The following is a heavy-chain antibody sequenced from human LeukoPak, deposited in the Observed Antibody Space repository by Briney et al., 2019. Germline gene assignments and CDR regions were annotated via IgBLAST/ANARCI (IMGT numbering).Heavy chain of an antibody. CDR2: ISSSGSTI. J-gene: IGHJ6*02. CDR1: GFTFSSYE. D-gene: IGHD6-13*01. Sequence: GGSLRLSCAASGFTFSSYEMNWVRQAPGKGLEWVSYISSSGSTIYYADSVKGRFTISRDNAKNSLYLQMNSLRAEDTAVYYCARDQALYSSSWYGPSDYYYGMDVWGQGTTVTVSS. CDR3: ARDQALYSSSWYGPSDYYYGMDV. V-gene: IGHV3-48*03.